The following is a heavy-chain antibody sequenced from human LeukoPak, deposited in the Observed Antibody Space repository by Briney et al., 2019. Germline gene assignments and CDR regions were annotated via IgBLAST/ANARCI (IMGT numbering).Heavy chain of an antibody. CDR2: INWNGGST. J-gene: IGHJ6*03. CDR3: AKDQVAAADAYYYYYMDV. CDR1: GFTFDDYG. D-gene: IGHD6-13*01. Sequence: GGSLRLSCAASGFTFDDYGMSWVRQAPGKGLEWVSGINWNGGSTGYADSVKGRFTISRDNSKNTLYLQMNSLRAEDTAVYYCAKDQVAAADAYYYYYMDVWGKGTTVTVSS. V-gene: IGHV3-20*04.